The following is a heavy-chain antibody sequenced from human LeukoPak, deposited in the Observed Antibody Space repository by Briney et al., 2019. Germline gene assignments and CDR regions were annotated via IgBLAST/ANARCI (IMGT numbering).Heavy chain of an antibody. CDR2: ISSSSSYI. J-gene: IGHJ4*02. D-gene: IGHD2-8*01. Sequence: GGSLTLSCAASGFTFSSYAMNWVRQAPGKGLEWVSSISSSSSYIYYADSVKGRFTISRDNAKNSLYLQMNSLRAEDTAVYYCATRGRSINGYWGQGTLVTVSS. V-gene: IGHV3-21*01. CDR1: GFTFSSYA. CDR3: ATRGRSINGY.